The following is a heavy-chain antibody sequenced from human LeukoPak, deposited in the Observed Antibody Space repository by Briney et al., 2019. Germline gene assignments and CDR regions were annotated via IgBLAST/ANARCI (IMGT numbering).Heavy chain of an antibody. D-gene: IGHD1-26*01. CDR3: ARSRRELLSFDY. CDR1: GGSISSGSYY. Sequence: KTSQTLSLTCTVSGGSISSGSYYWSWIRQPAGKGLEWIGRIYTSGSTNYIPSFKSRVTISVDTSKNQFSLKLSSVTAADTAVYYCARSRRELLSFDYWGQGTLVTVSS. CDR2: IYTSGST. J-gene: IGHJ4*02. V-gene: IGHV4-61*02.